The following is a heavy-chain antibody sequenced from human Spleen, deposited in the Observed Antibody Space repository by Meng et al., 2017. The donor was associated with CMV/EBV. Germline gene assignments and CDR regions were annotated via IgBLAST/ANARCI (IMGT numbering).Heavy chain of an antibody. CDR2: INHSGST. V-gene: IGHV4-34*01. CDR3: ARGRGYCSSTSCYTSGYYYYYYGMDV. CDR1: GGSFSGYY. Sequence: SETLSLTCAVYGGSFSGYYWSWIRQPPGKGLEWIGEINHSGSTNYNPSLKSRVTISVDTSKNQFSLKLSSVTAADTAVYYCARGRGYCSSTSCYTSGYYYYYYGMDVWGQGTTVTVSS. J-gene: IGHJ6*02. D-gene: IGHD2-2*02.